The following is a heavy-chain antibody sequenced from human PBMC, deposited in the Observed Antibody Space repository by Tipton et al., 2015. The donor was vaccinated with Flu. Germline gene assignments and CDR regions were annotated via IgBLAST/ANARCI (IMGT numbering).Heavy chain of an antibody. CDR2: IKQDGSEK. CDR1: GFTFSGYW. CDR3: TRGLGWLVET. D-gene: IGHD6-19*01. J-gene: IGHJ5*02. Sequence: GSLRPSCVGSGFTFSGYWMSWVRQAPGKGLEWVANIKQDGSEKYYVDSVKGRFTISRDNMKKSLYLQMNSLRVEDTAVYYCTRGLGWLVETWGQGTLVTVSS. V-gene: IGHV3-7*01.